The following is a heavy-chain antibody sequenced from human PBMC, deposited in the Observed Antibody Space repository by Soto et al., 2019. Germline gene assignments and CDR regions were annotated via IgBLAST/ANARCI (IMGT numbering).Heavy chain of an antibody. CDR2: INHSGSS. Sequence: SETLSLTCAVHGGSFSGFYWTWIRQPPGKGLEWIGEINHSGSSNYNPPLKSRVTMSLDTSGNQFSLSLNSVTAADTAVYYCARMAGPWYFDLWGRGTLVTVSS. CDR3: ARMAGPWYFDL. J-gene: IGHJ2*01. V-gene: IGHV4-34*01. CDR1: GGSFSGFY.